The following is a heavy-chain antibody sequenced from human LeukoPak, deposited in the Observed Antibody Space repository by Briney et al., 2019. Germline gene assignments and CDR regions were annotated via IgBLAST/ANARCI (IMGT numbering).Heavy chain of an antibody. D-gene: IGHD3-22*01. Sequence: GRTLRLSSAASGFTFSNFLMHWVRQAAGQGVVCLSRMNGDGSSTIYADAVKGRFTISRGNDKNTLYLQTNSLTAENTAVYYCARSDANYYDSSGSYYFDCWGQGTLVTVSS. CDR1: GFTFSNFL. V-gene: IGHV3-74*01. CDR3: ARSDANYYDSSGSYYFDC. CDR2: MNGDGSST. J-gene: IGHJ4*02.